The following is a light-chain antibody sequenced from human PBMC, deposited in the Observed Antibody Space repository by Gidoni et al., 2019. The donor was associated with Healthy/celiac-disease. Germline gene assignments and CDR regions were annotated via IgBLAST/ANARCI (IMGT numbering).Light chain of an antibody. CDR1: QSISSW. CDR3: QQYNSYPRLT. CDR2: KAS. Sequence: DIQMTQSPSTLSASVGDRVTITCRASQSISSWVAWYQQKPGKAPKLLIYKASSLESGVPSRFSGSGSGTEFTLTISSLQPDDFATYYCQQYNSYPRLTFGGGTKVEIK. J-gene: IGKJ4*01. V-gene: IGKV1-5*03.